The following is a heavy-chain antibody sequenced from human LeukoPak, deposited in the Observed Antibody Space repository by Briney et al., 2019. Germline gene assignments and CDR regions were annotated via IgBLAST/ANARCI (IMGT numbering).Heavy chain of an antibody. V-gene: IGHV3-66*01. J-gene: IGHJ4*02. CDR1: GFTVSSNY. D-gene: IGHD4-17*01. Sequence: GGSLRLSCAASGFTVSSNYMSWVRQAPGKGLGWGSVIYSGGSTYYADSLKGRFTISRDNSKNTLYLQMNSLRAEDTAVYYCARAVTTVTYFDYWGQGTLVTVSS. CDR3: ARAVTTVTYFDY. CDR2: IYSGGST.